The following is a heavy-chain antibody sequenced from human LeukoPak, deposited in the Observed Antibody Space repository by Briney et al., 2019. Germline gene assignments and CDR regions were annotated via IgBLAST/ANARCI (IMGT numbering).Heavy chain of an antibody. CDR2: ITTNGITA. J-gene: IGHJ4*02. V-gene: IGHV3-23*01. Sequence: GGSLTLSCTASGITFSDYAVTWVRQAPGKGLEWVSSITTNGITANYPDPVNGRFTISSDTSKNILYQQMNSLAADATALYYCAKLTPASDYWGQGTLVLVTS. CDR1: GITFSDYA. CDR3: AKLTPASDY. D-gene: IGHD2-15*01.